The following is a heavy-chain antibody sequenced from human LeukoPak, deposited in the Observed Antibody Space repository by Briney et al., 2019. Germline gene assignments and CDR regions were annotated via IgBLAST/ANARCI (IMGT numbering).Heavy chain of an antibody. CDR1: GYSISTGYY. CDR3: AREEVTGYSRESPPNWFDP. Sequence: SETLSLTCTVSGYSISTGYYWDWIRQPPGKGLEWIGTFYHGGSTYYNPSLKSRVTVSVDTSKNQFSLNLTSVTAADTAVYYCAREEVTGYSRESPPNWFDPWGQGTLVTVSS. CDR2: FYHGGST. V-gene: IGHV4-38-2*02. D-gene: IGHD1-26*01. J-gene: IGHJ5*02.